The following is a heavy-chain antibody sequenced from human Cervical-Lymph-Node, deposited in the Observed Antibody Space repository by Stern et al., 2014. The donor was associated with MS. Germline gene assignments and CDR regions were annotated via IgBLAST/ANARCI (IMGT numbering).Heavy chain of an antibody. CDR3: ARDCRLRYFGNYGMDV. Sequence: QVQLQESGPGLVKPSQTLYLTCTVSGGSISSGSYYWSWIRQAAGKGLEWXXRIYASWTTINTLSLKGRVTISVHTSKTHFPLKLSSGAASDTAVYYCARDCRLRYFGNYGMDVWGQGTTVTVSS. V-gene: IGHV4-61*02. CDR1: GGSISSGSYY. J-gene: IGHJ6*02. CDR2: IYASWTT. D-gene: IGHD3-9*01.